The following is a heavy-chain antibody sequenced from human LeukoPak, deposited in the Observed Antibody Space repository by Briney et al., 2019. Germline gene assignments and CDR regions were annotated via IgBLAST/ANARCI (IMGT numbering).Heavy chain of an antibody. CDR3: ARESEDGSGSYFPDY. J-gene: IGHJ4*02. Sequence: GGSLRLSCAASGFTFSSYWMHWVRQAPGKGLVWVSRINSDGSSTSYADSVKGRFTISRDNAKNTLYLQMNSLRAEDTAVYYCARESEDGSGSYFPDYWGQGTLVTVSS. V-gene: IGHV3-74*01. CDR1: GFTFSSYW. D-gene: IGHD3-10*01. CDR2: INSDGSST.